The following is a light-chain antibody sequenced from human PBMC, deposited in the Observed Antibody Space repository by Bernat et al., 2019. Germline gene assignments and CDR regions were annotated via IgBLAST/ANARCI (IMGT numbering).Light chain of an antibody. CDR2: KVS. CDR1: QSLVHTDGNTY. Sequence: DVVMTQSPLSLLVTLGQPASISCRPSQSLVHTDGNTYLNWFHQRPGQPPRRLIHKVSNRDSGIPDRFSGSGSGTYFTLEISRVEAEDAGLYYCMQGTHWPLWTFGQGTKVEIE. J-gene: IGKJ1*01. V-gene: IGKV2-30*02. CDR3: MQGTHWPLWT.